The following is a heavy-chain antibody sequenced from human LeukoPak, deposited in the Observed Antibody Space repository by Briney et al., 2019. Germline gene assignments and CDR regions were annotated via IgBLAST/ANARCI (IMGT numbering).Heavy chain of an antibody. J-gene: IGHJ4*01. CDR2: IRQDGGEK. Sequence: GGSLRLSCAVSGFTFSDYWMNWVRQAPGKGLEWVANIRQDGGEKSYVDSVKGRFTISRDNTKRSLYLQMSSLRAEDTAVYYCARDGTAAGLYFDLWGQGTLVTVSS. D-gene: IGHD6-13*01. CDR1: GFTFSDYW. V-gene: IGHV3-7*01. CDR3: ARDGTAAGLYFDL.